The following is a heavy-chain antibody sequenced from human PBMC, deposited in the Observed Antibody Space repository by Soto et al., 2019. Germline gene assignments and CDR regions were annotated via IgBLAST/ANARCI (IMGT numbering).Heavy chain of an antibody. CDR3: ARAHYDILTGYPTHAFDI. J-gene: IGHJ3*02. Sequence: PSETLSLTCTVSGVSVSSGDYYWSWIRQPPGKGLEWIGYIYYTGRTYYNPSLKSRVIISVDTSKNQFSLKLSSVTAAEKAVYYCARAHYDILTGYPTHAFDIWGQGTMFTVSS. V-gene: IGHV4-30-4*02. CDR1: GVSVSSGDYY. CDR2: IYYTGRT. D-gene: IGHD3-9*01.